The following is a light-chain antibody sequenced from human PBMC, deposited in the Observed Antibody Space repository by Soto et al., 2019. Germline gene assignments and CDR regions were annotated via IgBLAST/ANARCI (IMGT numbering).Light chain of an antibody. J-gene: IGLJ1*01. Sequence: QSVLTQPPSASGSPGQSVTISCTGTSSDVGGYNYVSWYQQHPGKAPKLMIYEVSKRPSGVPDRFSGSKSGNTASLTVSGLQAEDEADYYCSSYAASNNKVFGTGTKVTVL. CDR3: SSYAASNNKV. CDR2: EVS. V-gene: IGLV2-8*01. CDR1: SSDVGGYNY.